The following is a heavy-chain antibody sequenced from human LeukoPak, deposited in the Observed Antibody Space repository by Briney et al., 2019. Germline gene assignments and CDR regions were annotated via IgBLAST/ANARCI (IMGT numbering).Heavy chain of an antibody. D-gene: IGHD2-8*01. V-gene: IGHV4-59*11. CDR1: GGSISSLY. CDR3: GRDSFGGHCTRTGCFQYTWVDP. Sequence: PSETLSLTWTVSGGSISSLYWTWIRQPPGRGLEWIGNIHNSGSTNYNPSLKSRVTMSVDTAKNQFSLRLNSVTAADTAVYYCGRDSFGGHCTRTGCFQYTWVDPWGQGSLVTVSS. CDR2: IHNSGST. J-gene: IGHJ5*02.